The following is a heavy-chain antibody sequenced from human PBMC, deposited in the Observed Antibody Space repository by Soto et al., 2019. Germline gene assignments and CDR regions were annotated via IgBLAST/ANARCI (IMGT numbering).Heavy chain of an antibody. J-gene: IGHJ6*02. CDR1: GFTFSSYE. V-gene: IGHV3-48*03. Sequence: GGSLRLSCAASGFTFSSYEMNWVRQAPGKGLEWVSYISSSGSTIYYADSVQGRFTISRDNAKNSLYLQMNSLRAEDTAVYYCARDDILTTPRDYYYYRMDVWGQGTTVTVYS. CDR3: ARDDILTTPRDYYYYRMDV. CDR2: ISSSGSTI. D-gene: IGHD3-9*01.